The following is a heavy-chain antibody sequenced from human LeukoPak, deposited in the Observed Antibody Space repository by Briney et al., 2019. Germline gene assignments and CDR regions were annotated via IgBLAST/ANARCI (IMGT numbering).Heavy chain of an antibody. CDR1: GFTFSSYA. CDR2: ISGSGGST. V-gene: IGHV3-23*01. J-gene: IGHJ4*02. Sequence: SGGSLRLSCAASGFTFSSYAMSWVRQAPGKGLEWVSAISGSGGSTCYADSVKGRFTISRDNSKNTLYLQMNSLGAEDTAVYYCAKAGYCSGGSCYSRGYYFDYWGQGTLVTVSS. D-gene: IGHD2-15*01. CDR3: AKAGYCSGGSCYSRGYYFDY.